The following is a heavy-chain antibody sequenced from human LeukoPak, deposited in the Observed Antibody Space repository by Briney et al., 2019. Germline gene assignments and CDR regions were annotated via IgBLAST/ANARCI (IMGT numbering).Heavy chain of an antibody. CDR3: ARVPGGGSSEYYYYGMDV. D-gene: IGHD6-13*01. J-gene: IGHJ6*02. V-gene: IGHV1-18*01. CDR1: GYIFTSYG. Sequence: GASVTVSCKASGYIFTSYGISWVRQAPGQGLEWMGWISVYNGNTNYPQRLQGRVTMTTDTSTTTAYMELRSLRSDDTAVYYCARVPGGGSSEYYYYGMDVWGQGTTVTVSS. CDR2: ISVYNGNT.